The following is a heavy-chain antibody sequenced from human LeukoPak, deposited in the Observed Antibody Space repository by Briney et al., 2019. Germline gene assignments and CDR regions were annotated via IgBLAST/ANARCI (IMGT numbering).Heavy chain of an antibody. J-gene: IGHJ4*02. V-gene: IGHV3-20*04. CDR1: GFTFSSYG. CDR2: INWHGSST. Sequence: GGSLRLSCAASGFTFSSYGMHWVRQTPGKGLEWVSGINWHGSSTGYADSVKGRFTISRDNAKNSLFLQMNSLRAEDTALYYCAREYCSGGSCYFYPSSYYFDYWGQGTLVTVSS. D-gene: IGHD2-15*01. CDR3: AREYCSGGSCYFYPSSYYFDY.